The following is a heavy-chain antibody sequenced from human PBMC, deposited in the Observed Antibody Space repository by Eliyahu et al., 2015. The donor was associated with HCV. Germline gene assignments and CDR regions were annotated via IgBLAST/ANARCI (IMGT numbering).Heavy chain of an antibody. J-gene: IGHJ6*02. CDR2: INHSGST. D-gene: IGHD2-21*02. V-gene: IGHV4-34*01. CDR3: ARGLGGDCFYPTYYYYYGMDV. CDR1: GGSFSGYX. Sequence: QVQLQQWGAGLLKPSXTXSLTCAVXGGSFSGYXXXXXRQPPGKGLXWIGEINHSGSTNYNPSLKSRVTISVDTSKNQFSLKLSSVTAADTAVYYCARGLGGDCFYPTYYYYYGMDVWGQGTTVTVSS.